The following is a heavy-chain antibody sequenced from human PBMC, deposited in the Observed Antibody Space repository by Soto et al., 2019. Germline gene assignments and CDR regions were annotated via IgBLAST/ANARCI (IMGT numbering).Heavy chain of an antibody. CDR1: GFTFSSYS. D-gene: IGHD2-2*01. V-gene: IGHV3-48*01. CDR3: ARLRGYCSSTSCPVGDAFDV. J-gene: IGHJ3*01. CDR2: ISSSSSTI. Sequence: EVQLVEAGGGLVQPGGSLRLSCAASGFTFSSYSMNWVRQAPGKGLEWVSYISSSSSTIYYADSVKGRFTISRDNAKKALYLQMSSLRAEDTAVYYCARLRGYCSSTSCPVGDAFDVWRQGTMVTISS.